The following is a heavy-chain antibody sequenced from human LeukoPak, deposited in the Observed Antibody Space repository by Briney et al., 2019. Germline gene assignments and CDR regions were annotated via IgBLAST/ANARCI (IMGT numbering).Heavy chain of an antibody. CDR1: GFTFSSYA. J-gene: IGHJ3*02. V-gene: IGHV3-23*01. D-gene: IGHD5-12*01. Sequence: GGSLRLSCAASGFTFSSYAMSWVRQAPAKGLEWVSAISGSGGSTYYADSVKGRFTISRDNSKNTLYLQMNSLRAEDTAVYYCAKDSWYDRLRQDAFDIWGQGTMVTVSS. CDR3: AKDSWYDRLRQDAFDI. CDR2: ISGSGGST.